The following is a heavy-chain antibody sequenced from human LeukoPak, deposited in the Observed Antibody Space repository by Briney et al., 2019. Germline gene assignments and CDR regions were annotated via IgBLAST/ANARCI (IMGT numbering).Heavy chain of an antibody. J-gene: IGHJ4*02. CDR1: GASISSYY. V-gene: IGHV4-59*01. CDR3: ARGREDEYYGSGSYSLDY. D-gene: IGHD3-10*01. Sequence: LETLSLTCTVSGASISSYYWSWIRQPPGKGLEWIGYIYYSGSTNYNPSLKSRVTISVDTSKNQFSLKLSSVTAADTAVYYCARGREDEYYGSGSYSLDYWGQGTLVTVSS. CDR2: IYYSGST.